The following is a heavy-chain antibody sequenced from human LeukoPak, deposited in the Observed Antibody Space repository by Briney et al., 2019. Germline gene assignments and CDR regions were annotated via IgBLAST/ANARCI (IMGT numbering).Heavy chain of an antibody. CDR2: IYSGGST. J-gene: IGHJ5*02. CDR3: ASSGALLWPRFDP. D-gene: IGHD3-10*01. V-gene: IGHV3-53*01. CDR1: GFTVSSNY. Sequence: GGSLRLSCAASGFTVSSNYMSWVRQAPGKGLEWVSVIYSGGSTYYADSVKGRFTISRDNSKNTLYHQMNSLRAEDTAVYYCASSGALLWPRFDPWGQGTLVTVSS.